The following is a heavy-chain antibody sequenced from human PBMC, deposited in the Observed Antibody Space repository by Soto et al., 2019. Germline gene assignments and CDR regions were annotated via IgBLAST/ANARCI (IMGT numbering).Heavy chain of an antibody. Sequence: PSETLSLTCTVSGGSISSYYWSWIRQPPGKGLEWIGYIYYSGSTNYNPSLKSRVTISVDTSKNQFSLKLSSVTAADTAVYYCARLGGSGSYDGGFDYWGQGTLVTVSS. J-gene: IGHJ4*02. CDR3: ARLGGSGSYDGGFDY. D-gene: IGHD3-10*01. V-gene: IGHV4-59*01. CDR1: GGSISSYY. CDR2: IYYSGST.